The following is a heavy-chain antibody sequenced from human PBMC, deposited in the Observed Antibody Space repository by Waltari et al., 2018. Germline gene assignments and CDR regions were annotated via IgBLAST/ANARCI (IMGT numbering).Heavy chain of an antibody. CDR3: TSLEEVFLYYMNV. Sequence: EVQLVESGGGLVQPGGSLKLSCTASGLTRRGSAVHWVRQASGKGLEWVGRVRSKANGFAIAYAASVEGRFIISRDDSKNTAYLQMNSLKAEDTAVYYCTSLEEVFLYYMNVWGKGTTVTISS. V-gene: IGHV3-73*02. CDR1: GLTRRGSA. CDR2: VRSKANGFAI. J-gene: IGHJ6*03. D-gene: IGHD3-3*01.